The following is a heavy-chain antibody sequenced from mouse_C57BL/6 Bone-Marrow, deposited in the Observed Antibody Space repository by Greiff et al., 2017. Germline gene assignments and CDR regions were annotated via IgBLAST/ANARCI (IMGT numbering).Heavy chain of an antibody. V-gene: IGHV1-53*01. CDR2: INPSNGGT. CDR1: GYTFTSYW. J-gene: IGHJ4*01. CDR3: ARSGYYDGSSSYAMDY. D-gene: IGHD1-1*01. Sequence: QVQLQQPGTELVKPGASVKLSCKASGYTFTSYWMHWVKQRPGQGLEWIGNINPSNGGTNYNEKFKGKATLTVDKSSSTAYMQLSSLTSEDSAVYYCARSGYYDGSSSYAMDYWGQGTSVTVSS.